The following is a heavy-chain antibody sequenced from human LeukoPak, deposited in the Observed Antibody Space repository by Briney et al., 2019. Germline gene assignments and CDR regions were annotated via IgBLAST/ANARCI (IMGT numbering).Heavy chain of an antibody. CDR1: GGSISSYY. J-gene: IGHJ6*03. Sequence: PSETLSLTCTVSGGSISSYYWSWIRQPPGKGLEWIGYIYYSGSTNYNPSLKSRVTISVDTSKNQFSLKLSSVTAADTAVYYCARRNYYGSGIYYYYMDVWGKGTTVTISS. V-gene: IGHV4-59*12. D-gene: IGHD3-10*01. CDR3: ARRNYYGSGIYYYYMDV. CDR2: IYYSGST.